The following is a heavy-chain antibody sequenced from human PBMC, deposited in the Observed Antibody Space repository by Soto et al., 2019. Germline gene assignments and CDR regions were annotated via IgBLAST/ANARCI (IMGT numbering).Heavy chain of an antibody. CDR3: ARGGRQYGYTYAYGY. V-gene: IGHV4-34*01. D-gene: IGHD5-18*01. CDR1: GVSFSGYY. J-gene: IGHJ4*02. CDR2: INHSGST. Sequence: QVQLQQWGAGLLKPSETLSLTCAVYGVSFSGYYWSWIRQPPGKGLEWIGEINHSGSTNYNPSLKSRVTISVDTSKTQFSLNLTSVTAADTAVYYCARGGRQYGYTYAYGYWGQGMLVTVSS.